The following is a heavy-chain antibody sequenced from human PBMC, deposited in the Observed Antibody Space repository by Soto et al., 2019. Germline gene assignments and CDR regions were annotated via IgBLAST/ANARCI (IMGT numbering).Heavy chain of an antibody. D-gene: IGHD6-6*01. Sequence: VQLVESGGGVVQPGRSLRLSCAASGFTFSSYGMHWVRQAPGKGLEWVAVIWYDGSNKYYADSVKGRFTISRDNSKNTLYLQMNSLRAEDTAVYYCSRKGQLVLSYGMDVWGQGTTVTVSS. CDR2: IWYDGSNK. CDR3: SRKGQLVLSYGMDV. CDR1: GFTFSSYG. J-gene: IGHJ6*02. V-gene: IGHV3-33*01.